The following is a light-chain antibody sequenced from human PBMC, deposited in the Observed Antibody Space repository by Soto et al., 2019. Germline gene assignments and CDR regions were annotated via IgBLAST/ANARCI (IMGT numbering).Light chain of an antibody. CDR2: YDD. V-gene: IGLV1-36*01. CDR1: SSNIGNNA. CDR3: AAWDDSLNGYV. Sequence: QSVLTQPPSVSEAPRQRVTISCSGSSSNIGNNAVNWYQQLPGKAPKLLIYYDDLLPSGVSDRLSGSKSGTSASLAISGLQSADEADYYCAAWDDSLNGYVFGTGTKLTVL. J-gene: IGLJ1*01.